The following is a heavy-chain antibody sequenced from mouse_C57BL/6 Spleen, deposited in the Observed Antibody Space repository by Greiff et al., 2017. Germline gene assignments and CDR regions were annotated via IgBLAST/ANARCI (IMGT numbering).Heavy chain of an antibody. V-gene: IGHV2-5*01. CDR3: AIYGNFAMDY. D-gene: IGHD2-1*01. J-gene: IGHJ4*01. CDR2: IWGGGNT. CDR1: GFSLTSYG. Sequence: VQLQQSGPGLVQPSQSLSITCTVSGFSLTSYGVHWVRQSPGKGLEWLGVIWGGGNTDYNAAFMSRLSLTKDNSKSQVFFKMNSLQADDTAIYYCAIYGNFAMDYWGQGTSVTVSS.